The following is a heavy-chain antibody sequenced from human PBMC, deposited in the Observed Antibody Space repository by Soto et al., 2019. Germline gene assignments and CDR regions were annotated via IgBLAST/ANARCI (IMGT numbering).Heavy chain of an antibody. D-gene: IGHD6-19*01. CDR2: ISSSSSTI. Sequence: EVQLVESGGGLVQPGGSLRLSCAASGFTFSSYSMNWVRQAPGKGLEWVSYISSSSSTIYYADSMKGRFTISRDNAKNSLYLQMNSLRAEDTAVYYCARVVSSGWTDYYYYGMDVWGQGTTVTVYS. V-gene: IGHV3-48*01. CDR1: GFTFSSYS. J-gene: IGHJ6*02. CDR3: ARVVSSGWTDYYYYGMDV.